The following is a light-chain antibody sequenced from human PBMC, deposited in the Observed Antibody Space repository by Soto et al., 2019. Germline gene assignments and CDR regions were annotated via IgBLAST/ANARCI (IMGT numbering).Light chain of an antibody. V-gene: IGKV3-11*01. CDR2: DAS. Sequence: EIVMTQSPATLSVSPGERATLSCRASQSVRSNLSWYQQKPGQAPRLLIYDASTRATVIPARFSGSGSGTDFTLTISRLEPEDFAVYYCQQRSNWPITFGQGTRLEIK. CDR1: QSVRSN. CDR3: QQRSNWPIT. J-gene: IGKJ5*01.